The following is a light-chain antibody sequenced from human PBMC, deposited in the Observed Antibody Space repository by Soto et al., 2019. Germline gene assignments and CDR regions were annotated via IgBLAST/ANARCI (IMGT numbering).Light chain of an antibody. J-gene: IGKJ1*01. CDR2: RIF. V-gene: IGKV3-15*01. CDR3: LQHYAWPWT. Sequence: EIVMTQSPDTLSVFPGESVTLSCRASQSVNGFLDWFQHKPGQAPRLVLKRIFIRAIGVPARFSGSGSETEFTLTINGLQSEDSGVYYCLQHYAWPWTFGQGTKVEIK. CDR1: QSVNGF.